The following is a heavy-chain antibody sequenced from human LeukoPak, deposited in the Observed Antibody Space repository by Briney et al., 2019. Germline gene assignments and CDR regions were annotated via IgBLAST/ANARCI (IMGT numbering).Heavy chain of an antibody. V-gene: IGHV1-8*01. Sequence: ASVKVSCKASGYTFTSYDINWVRQATGQGLEWMGWMNPNSGNTGYAQKFQGRVTMTRNTSISTAYMELSSLRSEDTAVYYCARVHEQQLVYYYYYYMDVWGKGTTVTISS. D-gene: IGHD6-13*01. CDR1: GYTFTSYD. CDR2: MNPNSGNT. J-gene: IGHJ6*03. CDR3: ARVHEQQLVYYYYYYMDV.